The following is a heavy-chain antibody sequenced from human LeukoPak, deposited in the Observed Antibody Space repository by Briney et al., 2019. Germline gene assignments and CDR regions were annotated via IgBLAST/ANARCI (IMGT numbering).Heavy chain of an antibody. CDR3: ARSRDILTGYHFDY. V-gene: IGHV4-34*01. CDR1: GGSFSGYY. Sequence: SEPLSLTCAVYGGSFSGYYWSWIRQPPGKGLEWIGEINHSGSTNYNPSLKSRVTISVDTSKNQFSLKLSSVTAADTAVYYCARSRDILTGYHFDYWGQGTLVTVSS. J-gene: IGHJ4*02. D-gene: IGHD3-9*01. CDR2: INHSGST.